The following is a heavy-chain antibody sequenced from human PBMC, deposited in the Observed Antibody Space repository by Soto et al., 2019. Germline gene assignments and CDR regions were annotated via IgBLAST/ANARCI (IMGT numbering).Heavy chain of an antibody. CDR2: TSGSGGST. Sequence: GGSLRLSCAASGFTFSSYAMSWVRQAPGKGLEWVSATSGSGGSTYYADSVKGRFTISRDNSKNTLYLQMNCVRAEDTAVYYCAKELMITFGGVIGYYYYYGMDVGGQGTTVTVSS. D-gene: IGHD3-16*02. CDR3: AKELMITFGGVIGYYYYYGMDV. V-gene: IGHV3-23*01. J-gene: IGHJ6*02. CDR1: GFTFSSYA.